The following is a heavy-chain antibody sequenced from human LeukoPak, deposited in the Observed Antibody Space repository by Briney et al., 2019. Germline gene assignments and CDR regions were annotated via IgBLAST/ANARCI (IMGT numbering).Heavy chain of an antibody. J-gene: IGHJ6*02. Sequence: PGGSLRLSCAASEFTFSSYSMNWVRQAPGKGLEWVSYISRSSSTIYYADSVKGRFTISRDNAKNSLYVQMNSLRAEDTAVYYCARGASNWNFDYYGMDVWGQGTTVTVSS. CDR1: EFTFSSYS. CDR3: ARGASNWNFDYYGMDV. CDR2: ISRSSSTI. D-gene: IGHD1-1*01. V-gene: IGHV3-48*04.